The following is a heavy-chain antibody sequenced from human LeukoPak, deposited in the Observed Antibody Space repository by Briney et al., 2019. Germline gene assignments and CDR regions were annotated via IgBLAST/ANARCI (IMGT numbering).Heavy chain of an antibody. D-gene: IGHD3-9*01. J-gene: IGHJ4*02. CDR1: GFTSSSYG. V-gene: IGHV3-23*01. Sequence: GGSLRLSCAASGFTSSSYGMSWVRQAPGKGLEWVSAISGSGGSTYYADSVKGRFTISRDNSKNTLYLQMNSLRAEDTAVYYCAKSVWARNYDILTGYYFFDYWGQGTLVTVSS. CDR3: AKSVWARNYDILTGYYFFDY. CDR2: ISGSGGST.